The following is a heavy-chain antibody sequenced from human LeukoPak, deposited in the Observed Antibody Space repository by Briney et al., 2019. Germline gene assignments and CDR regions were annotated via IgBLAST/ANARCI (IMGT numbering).Heavy chain of an antibody. CDR3: ARGLYYDSSGYYSDAFDI. V-gene: IGHV1-18*01. CDR2: ISAYNGNT. CDR1: GYTFTSYG. J-gene: IGHJ3*02. D-gene: IGHD3-22*01. Sequence: ASVKVSCKASGYTFTSYGISWVRQAPGQGLEWMGWISAYNGNTNYAQKLQGRVTVTTDTSISTAYMELSSLRSEDTAVYYCARGLYYDSSGYYSDAFDIWGQGTMVTVSS.